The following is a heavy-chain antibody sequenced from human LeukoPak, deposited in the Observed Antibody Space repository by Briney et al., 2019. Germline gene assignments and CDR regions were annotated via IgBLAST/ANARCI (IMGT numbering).Heavy chain of an antibody. CDR2: VSETGDGT. CDR3: AKGKVNHLGGLDY. CDR1: GFSFSSYA. V-gene: IGHV3-23*01. Sequence: GGSLRLSCAVSGFSFSSYAMSWVRLAPGKGLEWVSTVSETGDGTYYADSVKGRFITSRDNSKNTFYLQMDSLRADDTAMYYCAKGKVNHLGGLDYWGQETLVTVSS. J-gene: IGHJ4*02. D-gene: IGHD1-14*01.